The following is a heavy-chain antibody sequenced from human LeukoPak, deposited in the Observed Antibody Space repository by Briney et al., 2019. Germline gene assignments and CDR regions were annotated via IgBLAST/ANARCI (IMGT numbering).Heavy chain of an antibody. CDR1: GGSISSGGYS. V-gene: IGHV4-30-2*01. CDR2: IYYSGST. CDR3: ARDGETIYGDYGYFDL. Sequence: SETLSLTCAVSGGSISSGGYSWGWIRQPPGKGLEWIGYIYYSGSTYYNPSLKSRVTISVDRSKNQFSLKLSSVTAADTAVYYCARDGETIYGDYGYFDLWGRGTLVTVSS. D-gene: IGHD4-17*01. J-gene: IGHJ2*01.